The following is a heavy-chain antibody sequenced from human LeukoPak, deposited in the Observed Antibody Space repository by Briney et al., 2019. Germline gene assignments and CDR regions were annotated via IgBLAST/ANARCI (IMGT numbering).Heavy chain of an antibody. CDR2: ITSSSGTI. D-gene: IGHD2-2*01. V-gene: IGHV3-48*01. J-gene: IGHJ2*01. CDR1: GFTFSSSY. CDR3: AKGANGYCSSTSCYLDHWYFDL. Sequence: GGSLRLSCAVSGFTFSSSYMNWVRQAPGKGLEWVSYITSSSGTIYYADSVKGRFTISRDNSKNTLYLQMNSLRAEDTAVYYFAKGANGYCSSTSCYLDHWYFDLWGRGTLVTVSS.